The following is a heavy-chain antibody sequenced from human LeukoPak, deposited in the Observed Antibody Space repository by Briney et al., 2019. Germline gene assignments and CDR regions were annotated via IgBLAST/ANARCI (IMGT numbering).Heavy chain of an antibody. V-gene: IGHV4-59*01. CDR1: GGTISSYY. CDR3: ARARSNWDYYFGY. J-gene: IGHJ4*02. D-gene: IGHD1-7*01. Sequence: PSETLSLTCTVPGGTISSYYWSWIRQPPGKGLEWIGYIYYSGSTNYNPSLKSRVTISVDTSKNQFSLKLSSVTAAHTAVYYCARARSNWDYYFGYWGQGTLVTVSS. CDR2: IYYSGST.